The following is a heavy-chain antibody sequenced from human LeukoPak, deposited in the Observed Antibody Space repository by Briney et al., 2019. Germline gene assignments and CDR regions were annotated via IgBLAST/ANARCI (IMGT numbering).Heavy chain of an antibody. CDR3: ARDYNGTTRFDP. CDR1: GGSISSYY. D-gene: IGHD2-8*01. J-gene: IGHJ5*02. V-gene: IGHV4-59*01. Sequence: SETLSLTCTLSGGSISSYYWSWIRQPPGKGLEWIGYISYSGNTNYNPSLKSRVTISVDTSKNQFSLKLSSVTAADTAVYYCARDYNGTTRFDPWGQGTLVTVSS. CDR2: ISYSGNT.